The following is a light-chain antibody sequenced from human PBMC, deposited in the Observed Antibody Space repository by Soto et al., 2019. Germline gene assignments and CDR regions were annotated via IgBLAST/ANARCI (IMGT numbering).Light chain of an antibody. J-gene: IGKJ4*01. V-gene: IGKV3-15*01. CDR2: DTS. Sequence: EIVMTQSPASLSVYPGERATLSCRASQSVDIYLAWYQQRPGQAPRLLIYDTSIRAPGIPATFSGSGSGTEFTLTISSLQSEDVAVYYCQRYKDWPPITFGGGTKVQIK. CDR1: QSVDIY. CDR3: QRYKDWPPIT.